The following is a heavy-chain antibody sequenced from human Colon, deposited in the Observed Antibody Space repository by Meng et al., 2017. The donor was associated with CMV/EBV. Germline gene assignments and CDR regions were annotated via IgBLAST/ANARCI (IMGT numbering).Heavy chain of an antibody. V-gene: IGHV3-15*01. CDR1: EFSLTNAW. CDR3: TTMGGYDKDY. D-gene: IGHD5-12*01. Sequence: GGSLRLSCEASEFSLTNAWMTWVRQAPGKGLEWVGRITSKSDGAKRGYAEPVRGRFAISRDDSKNTLYLEMNNLKTEDTGVYYCTTMGGYDKDYWGHGTLVTVSS. J-gene: IGHJ4*01. CDR2: ITSKSDGAKR.